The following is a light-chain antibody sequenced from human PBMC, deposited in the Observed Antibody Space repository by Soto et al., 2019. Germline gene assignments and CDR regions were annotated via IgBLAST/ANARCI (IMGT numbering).Light chain of an antibody. V-gene: IGLV2-14*01. CDR2: EVR. Sequence: QAVVTQPASVSGSAGQSITISCSGTMRDVGAYNLVSWYQQHPGTAPKLIIYEVRNRPSGISSRFSGSRSGNTASLTISGLQPEDEGDYYCRAYTARSTLVFGGGTKVTVL. CDR1: MRDVGAYNL. CDR3: RAYTARSTLV. J-gene: IGLJ3*02.